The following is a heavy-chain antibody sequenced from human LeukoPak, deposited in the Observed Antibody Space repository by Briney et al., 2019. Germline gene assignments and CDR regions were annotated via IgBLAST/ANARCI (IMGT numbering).Heavy chain of an antibody. CDR3: AKGGTKLYYYYMDV. J-gene: IGHJ6*03. CDR2: ISGSGGGT. D-gene: IGHD1-1*01. CDR1: GFTFSSYA. Sequence: PGGSLRLSCAASGFTFSSYAMTWVRQAPGQGLEWVSAISGSGGGTFYSDSVKGRFTISRDNSKNTLYLQMNSLGAEDTAVYYCAKGGTKLYYYYMDVWGKGTTLTVSS. V-gene: IGHV3-23*01.